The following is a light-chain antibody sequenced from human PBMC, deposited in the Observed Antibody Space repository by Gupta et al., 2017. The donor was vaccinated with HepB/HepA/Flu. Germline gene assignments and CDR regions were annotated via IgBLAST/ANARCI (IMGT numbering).Light chain of an antibody. CDR2: KAS. CDR3: QQETSFSWT. J-gene: IGKJ1*01. CDR1: QSISSW. Sequence: DIQMSQSPSTLSASVGDIVTITCRASQSISSWLAWYHQRPGKVPKLLIYKASRVESGVPSRFSGSGSGTEFTLTISIPHPDDFATYYFQQETSFSWTFGQGTKVEIK. V-gene: IGKV1-5*03.